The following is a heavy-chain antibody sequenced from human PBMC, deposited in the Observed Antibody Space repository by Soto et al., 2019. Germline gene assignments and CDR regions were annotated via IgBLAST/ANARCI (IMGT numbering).Heavy chain of an antibody. V-gene: IGHV3-21*01. CDR3: ARGLCSGGSCYSEDY. CDR1: GFTFSSYS. CDR2: ISSSSSYI. Sequence: EVQLVESGGGLVKPGGSLRLSCAASGFTFSSYSMNWVRQAPGKGLEWVSSISSSSSYIYYADSVKGRFTISRDNAKYSLYLQMNSLRAEDTAVYYCARGLCSGGSCYSEDYWGQGTLVTVSS. J-gene: IGHJ4*02. D-gene: IGHD2-15*01.